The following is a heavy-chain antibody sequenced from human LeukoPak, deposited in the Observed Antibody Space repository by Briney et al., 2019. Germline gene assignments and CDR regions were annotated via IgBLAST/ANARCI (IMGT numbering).Heavy chain of an antibody. CDR2: MNPNSGNT. V-gene: IGHV1-8*03. Sequence: ASVKVSCKASGYTFTNNYIHWVRQATGQGLEWMGWMNPNSGNTGYAQKFQGRVTITRNTSISTAYMELSSLRSEDTAVYYCARARSPYDFWSGYYTGYYYYYMDVWGKGTTVTVSS. J-gene: IGHJ6*03. CDR3: ARARSPYDFWSGYYTGYYYYYMDV. D-gene: IGHD3-3*01. CDR1: GYTFTNNY.